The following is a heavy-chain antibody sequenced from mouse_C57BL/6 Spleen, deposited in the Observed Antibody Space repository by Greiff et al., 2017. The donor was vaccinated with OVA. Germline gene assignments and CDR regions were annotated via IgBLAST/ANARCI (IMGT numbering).Heavy chain of an antibody. D-gene: IGHD1-1*01. Sequence: EVQGVESGGGLVKPGGSLKLSCAASGFTFSSYTMSWVRPTPEKRLEWVATISGGGGNTYYPDSVKGRFTISRDNAKNTLYLQMSSLRSEDTALYYCASAGDYYGSSYGFDYWGQGTTLTVSS. CDR3: ASAGDYYGSSYGFDY. J-gene: IGHJ2*01. CDR1: GFTFSSYT. V-gene: IGHV5-9*01. CDR2: ISGGGGNT.